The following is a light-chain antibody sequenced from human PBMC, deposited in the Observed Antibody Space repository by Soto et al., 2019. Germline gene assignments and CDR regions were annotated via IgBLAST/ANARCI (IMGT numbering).Light chain of an antibody. Sequence: DMQMTQSPSTLSASVGDRVSITCRASHSISTWLAWYQQKRGKAPKLLIYRASSLESGVPSRFSGSGSGTEFTLTISSLQPDDFATYYCQHYNTYSGTFGPGTKVDIK. J-gene: IGKJ3*01. CDR1: HSISTW. V-gene: IGKV1-5*03. CDR2: RAS. CDR3: QHYNTYSGT.